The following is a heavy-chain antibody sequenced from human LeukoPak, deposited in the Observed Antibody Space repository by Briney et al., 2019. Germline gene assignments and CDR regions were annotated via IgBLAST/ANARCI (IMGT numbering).Heavy chain of an antibody. J-gene: IGHJ3*02. V-gene: IGHV3-30-3*01. CDR3: AKTAPSYCSGGSCYSGAFDI. Sequence: AGGSLRLSCAASGFTFSNYAMYWVRQAPGKGLEWVAFISYDGGNRYYADSVKGRFTISRDNSKNTLYLQMNSLRAEDTAVYYCAKTAPSYCSGGSCYSGAFDIWGQGTMVTVSS. CDR2: ISYDGGNR. D-gene: IGHD2-15*01. CDR1: GFTFSNYA.